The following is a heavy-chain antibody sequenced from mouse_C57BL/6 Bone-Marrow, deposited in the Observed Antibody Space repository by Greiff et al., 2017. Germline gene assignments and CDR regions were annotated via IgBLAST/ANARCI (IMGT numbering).Heavy chain of an antibody. J-gene: IGHJ1*03. CDR1: GYTFTSYW. Sequence: VQLQQSGAELVKPGASVKMSCTASGYTFTSYWITWVKQRPGQGLEWIGDIYPGSGSTNYNAKFKSKATLTVYTSSSTAYMQLSSLTSEDSAVYYCAIYYYGIYWYFDVWDTGTAVTVSS. CDR2: IYPGSGST. V-gene: IGHV1-55*01. D-gene: IGHD1-1*01. CDR3: AIYYYGIYWYFDV.